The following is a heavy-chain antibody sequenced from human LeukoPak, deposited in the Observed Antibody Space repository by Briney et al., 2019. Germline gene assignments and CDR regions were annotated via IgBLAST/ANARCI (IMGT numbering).Heavy chain of an antibody. CDR3: ARVGGAYSYGYFNHLLDY. V-gene: IGHV4-39*07. CDR1: GGSISSSSYY. Sequence: SETLSLTCTVSGGSISSSSYYWGWIRQPPGKGLEWIGCIYYSGNTYYNPSLKSRVTISVDTSKNQFSLKLSSVTAADTAVYYCARVGGAYSYGYFNHLLDYWGQGTLVTVSS. J-gene: IGHJ4*02. CDR2: IYYSGNT. D-gene: IGHD5-18*01.